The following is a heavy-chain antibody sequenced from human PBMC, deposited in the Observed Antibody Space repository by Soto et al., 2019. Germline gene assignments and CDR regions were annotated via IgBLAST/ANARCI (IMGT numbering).Heavy chain of an antibody. Sequence: SVKVSCKASGYTFTSYGISWVRQAPGQGLEWMGGIIPIFGTANYAQKFQGRVTITADESTSTAYMELSSLRSEDTAVYYCARQGGYCSGGSCSGAFDIWGQGTMVTVSS. V-gene: IGHV1-69*13. CDR2: IIPIFGTA. D-gene: IGHD2-15*01. CDR1: GYTFTSYG. J-gene: IGHJ3*02. CDR3: ARQGGYCSGGSCSGAFDI.